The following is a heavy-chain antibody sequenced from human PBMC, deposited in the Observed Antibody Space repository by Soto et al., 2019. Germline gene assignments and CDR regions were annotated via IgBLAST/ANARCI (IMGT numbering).Heavy chain of an antibody. CDR1: GGSISSSSYY. V-gene: IGHV4-39*01. CDR2: IYYSGST. Sequence: SETLSLTCTVSGGSISSSSYYWGWIRQPPGKGLEWIGSIYYSGSTYYNPSLKSRVTISVDTSKNQFSLKLSSVTAADTAVYYCARADSGIVVAGAFDIWGQGTMVTVSS. CDR3: ARADSGIVVAGAFDI. D-gene: IGHD6-19*01. J-gene: IGHJ3*02.